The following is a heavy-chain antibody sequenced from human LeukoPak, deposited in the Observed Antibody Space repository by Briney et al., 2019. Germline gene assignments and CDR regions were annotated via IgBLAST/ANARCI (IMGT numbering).Heavy chain of an antibody. D-gene: IGHD3-3*01. V-gene: IGHV4-59*08. CDR3: ARQYYDFWSCYSPHALDI. CDR2: IYYSGST. J-gene: IGHJ3*02. Sequence: SETLSLTCTVSGGSISSYYWSWIRQPPGEGLEWIGYIYYSGSTNYNPSLKSRVTISVDTSKNQFSLKLSSVTAADTAVYYCARQYYDFWSCYSPHALDIWGQGTMVTVSS. CDR1: GGSISSYY.